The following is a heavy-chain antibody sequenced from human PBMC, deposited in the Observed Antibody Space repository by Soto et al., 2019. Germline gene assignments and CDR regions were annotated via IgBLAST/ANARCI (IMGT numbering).Heavy chain of an antibody. Sequence: QVQLQESGPGLVNPSETLSLTCTVSGGSVTSSTSSWAWVRHPPGKRLHWIGTIFYGHGTYYNPSLESRVTISLDTSKIQFSLELTSVTAADTAVYYCARQPTGYPNWFDAWGRGILVIVSS. CDR2: IFYGHGT. D-gene: IGHD3-9*01. CDR3: ARQPTGYPNWFDA. V-gene: IGHV4-39*01. J-gene: IGHJ5*02. CDR1: GGSVTSSTSS.